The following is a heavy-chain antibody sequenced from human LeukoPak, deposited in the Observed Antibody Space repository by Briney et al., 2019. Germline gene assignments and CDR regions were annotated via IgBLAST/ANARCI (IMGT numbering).Heavy chain of an antibody. Sequence: GGSLRLSCAASGFTFITSWMSWLRQAPGKGLEWVAHIKPDGSEKYYADSVKGRFTISRENAKNSVFLQMNTLRVGDTAVYYCAIGGGNLPFDSWGQGTLVTVSS. D-gene: IGHD4-23*01. CDR3: AIGGGNLPFDS. V-gene: IGHV3-7*01. CDR2: IKPDGSEK. J-gene: IGHJ4*02. CDR1: GFTFITSW.